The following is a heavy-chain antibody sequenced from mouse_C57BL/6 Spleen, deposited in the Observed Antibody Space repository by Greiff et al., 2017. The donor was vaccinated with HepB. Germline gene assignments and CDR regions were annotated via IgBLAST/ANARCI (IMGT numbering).Heavy chain of an antibody. V-gene: IGHV1-78*01. D-gene: IGHD6-2*01. CDR2: IYPRDGST. Sequence: VQLQQSDAELVKPGASVKISCKVSGYTFTDHTIHWMKQRPEQGLEWIGYIYPRDGSTKYNEKFKGKATLTADKSSSTAYMQLNSLTSEDSAVYFSARREASLFFAMDYWGQGTSVTVSS. CDR1: GYTFTDHT. CDR3: ARREASLFFAMDY. J-gene: IGHJ4*01.